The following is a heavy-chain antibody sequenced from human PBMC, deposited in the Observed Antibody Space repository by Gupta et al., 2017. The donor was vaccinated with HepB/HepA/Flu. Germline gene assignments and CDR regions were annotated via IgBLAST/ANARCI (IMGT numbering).Heavy chain of an antibody. J-gene: IGHJ6*02. CDR2: MNPNSGNT. CDR3: ARSSEAHTLLIVVVTAPMGYYYGMDV. CDR1: GYTFTSYD. D-gene: IGHD2-21*02. Sequence: QVQLVQSGAEVKKPGASVKVSCKASGYTFTSYDINWVRQATGQGLEWIGWMNPNSGNTGYAQKFQGRVTMTRNTSISTAYMELSSLRSEDTAVYYCARSSEAHTLLIVVVTAPMGYYYGMDVWGQGTTVTVSS. V-gene: IGHV1-8*01.